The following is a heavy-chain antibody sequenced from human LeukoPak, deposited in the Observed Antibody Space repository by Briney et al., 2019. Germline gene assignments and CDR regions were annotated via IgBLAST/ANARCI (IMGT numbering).Heavy chain of an antibody. CDR1: GFTFSSYE. J-gene: IGHJ6*03. D-gene: IGHD3-10*01. CDR2: ISSSGSTI. CDR3: AKTGQYYGSGSRRPIYYYYMDV. V-gene: IGHV3-48*03. Sequence: PGGSLRLSCAASGFTFSSYEMNWVRQAPGKGLEWVSYISSSGSTIYYADSVKGRFTISRDNAKNSLYLQMNSLRAEDTAVYYCAKTGQYYGSGSRRPIYYYYMDVWGKGTTVTISS.